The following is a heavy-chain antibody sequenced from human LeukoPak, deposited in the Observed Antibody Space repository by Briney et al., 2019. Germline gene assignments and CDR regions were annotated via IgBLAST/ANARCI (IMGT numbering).Heavy chain of an antibody. Sequence: PSETLSLTCTVSGSSINVYYWSWLRQSPGKGLEWIAYISYSGSTNYNPSLKSRVTISVGTSKNQFSLRLSSMTAADTAVYYCAKSNGYGLVDIWGQGTMVTVSS. CDR2: ISYSGST. V-gene: IGHV4-59*01. J-gene: IGHJ3*02. CDR3: AKSNGYGLVDI. CDR1: GSSINVYY. D-gene: IGHD3-10*01.